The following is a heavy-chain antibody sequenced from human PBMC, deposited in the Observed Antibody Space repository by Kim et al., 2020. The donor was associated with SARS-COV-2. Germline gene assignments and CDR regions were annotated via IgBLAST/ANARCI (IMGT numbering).Heavy chain of an antibody. J-gene: IGHJ6*02. CDR2: ISWSSGST. CDR1: GFTFDDYA. Sequence: GGSLRLSCAASGFTFDDYAMHWVRQAPGKGLEWVSAISWSSGSTCYADSVKGRFTISRDNAKNSLYLQMNSLRAEDTAVYYCAKDWGYRSWGYYNVNSPGYYYRGRDVWGRGTAVTVSS. V-gene: IGHV3-9*01. D-gene: IGHD3-10*01. CDR3: AKDWGYRSWGYYNVNSPGYYYRGRDV.